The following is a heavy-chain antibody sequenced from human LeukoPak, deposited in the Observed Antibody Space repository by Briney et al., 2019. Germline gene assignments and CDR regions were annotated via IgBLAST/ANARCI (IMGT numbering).Heavy chain of an antibody. CDR2: IYPGDSDT. CDR1: GYSFTSYW. CDR3: ARRRDSSGYPDAFDI. V-gene: IGHV5-51*01. D-gene: IGHD3-22*01. J-gene: IGHJ3*02. Sequence: GESLKISCKGSGYSFTSYWIGWVRQMLGKGLEWMGIIYPGDSDTRYSPSFQGQVTISADKSISTAYLQWSSLKASDTAMYYCARRRDSSGYPDAFDIWGQGTMVTVSS.